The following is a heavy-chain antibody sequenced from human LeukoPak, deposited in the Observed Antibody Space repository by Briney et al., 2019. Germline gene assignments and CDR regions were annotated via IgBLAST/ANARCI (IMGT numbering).Heavy chain of an antibody. D-gene: IGHD3-22*01. CDR3: ARGPDSSGYHMGFDY. Sequence: SETLSLTCTVSGGSISSYYWSWIRQPPGKGLEWIGYIYYSGSTNYNPSLKSRVTISVDTSKNQFSLKLSSVTAADTAVYYCARGPDSSGYHMGFDYWGQGTLVTVSS. CDR1: GGSISSYY. CDR2: IYYSGST. J-gene: IGHJ4*02. V-gene: IGHV4-59*01.